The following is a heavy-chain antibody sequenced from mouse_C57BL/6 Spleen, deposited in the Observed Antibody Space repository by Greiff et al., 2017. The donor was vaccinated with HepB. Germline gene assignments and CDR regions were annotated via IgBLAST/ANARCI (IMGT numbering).Heavy chain of an antibody. V-gene: IGHV14-4*01. J-gene: IGHJ2*01. D-gene: IGHD2-4*01. Sequence: EVKLQESGAELVRPGASVKLSCTASGFNIKDDYMHWVKQRPEQGLEWIGWIDPENGDTEYASKFQGKATITADTSSNTAYLQLSSLTSEDTAVYYCTPYDYDVGFDYWGQGTTLTVSS. CDR2: IDPENGDT. CDR1: GFNIKDDY. CDR3: TPYDYDVGFDY.